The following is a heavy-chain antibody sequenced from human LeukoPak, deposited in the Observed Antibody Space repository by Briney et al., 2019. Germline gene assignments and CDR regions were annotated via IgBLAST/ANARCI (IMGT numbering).Heavy chain of an antibody. J-gene: IGHJ4*02. CDR3: AKDWDYFDC. D-gene: IGHD3-16*01. V-gene: IGHV3-74*01. CDR1: GFTFKNYW. Sequence: GGSLRLSCAASGFTFKNYWMHWVRQAPGKGLMWVSRINTDGSSTTYADSVKGRFTISRDNSKNTLSLQMNSLRAEDSALYYCAKDWDYFDCWGQGALVTVSS. CDR2: INTDGSST.